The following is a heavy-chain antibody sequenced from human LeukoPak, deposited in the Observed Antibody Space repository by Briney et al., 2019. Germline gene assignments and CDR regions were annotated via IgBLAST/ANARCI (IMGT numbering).Heavy chain of an antibody. Sequence: GGSLRLSCVASGFTFGDYAMSWFRQAPGKGLEWVGFIRSKAYGGTTEYAASVKGRFTISRDDSKSIAYLQMNSLKTEDTAVYYCTRILYGDYDHYYYGMDVWGQGTTVTVSS. CDR3: TRILYGDYDHYYYGMDV. J-gene: IGHJ6*02. D-gene: IGHD4-17*01. CDR1: GFTFGDYA. V-gene: IGHV3-49*03. CDR2: IRSKAYGGTT.